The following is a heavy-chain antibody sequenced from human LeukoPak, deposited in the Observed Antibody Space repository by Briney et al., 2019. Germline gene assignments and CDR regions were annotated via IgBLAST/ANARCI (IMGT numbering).Heavy chain of an antibody. Sequence: SGPTLVKPTRTLTLTCTFSGFSLSSTGVAVVWIRQPPGKALEWLAVHYWNNDKSYSPPLQKRLTITNDTSKNQVVLTMTDMDPVDTATYFCAHKGRGSGSYTMWGQGTLVTVSS. J-gene: IGHJ4*02. D-gene: IGHD3-10*01. CDR3: AHKGRGSGSYTM. CDR2: HYWNNDK. V-gene: IGHV2-5*01. CDR1: GFSLSSTGVA.